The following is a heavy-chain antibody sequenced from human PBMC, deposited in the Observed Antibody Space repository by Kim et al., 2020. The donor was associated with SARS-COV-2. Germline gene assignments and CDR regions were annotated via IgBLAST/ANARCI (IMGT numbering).Heavy chain of an antibody. Sequence: SNKYYADSVKGRFTISRDNSKNTLYLQMNSLRAEDTAVYYCASITGTTDYWGQGTLVTVSS. CDR3: ASITGTTDY. D-gene: IGHD1-7*01. J-gene: IGHJ4*02. V-gene: IGHV3-33*01. CDR2: SNK.